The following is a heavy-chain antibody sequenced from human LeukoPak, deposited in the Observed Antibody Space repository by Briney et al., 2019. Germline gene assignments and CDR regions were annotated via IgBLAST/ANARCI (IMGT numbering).Heavy chain of an antibody. CDR2: IYYSGST. D-gene: IGHD6-13*01. CDR1: GGSISSGGYY. J-gene: IGHJ4*02. Sequence: SQTLTLTCTVSGGSISSGGYYWSWIRQHPGQGLEWIGYIYYSGSTYYNPSLKSRVTISVDTSKNQFSLKLSSVTAADTAVYYCAELAAAGTPHYWGQGTLVTVSS. V-gene: IGHV4-31*03. CDR3: AELAAAGTPHY.